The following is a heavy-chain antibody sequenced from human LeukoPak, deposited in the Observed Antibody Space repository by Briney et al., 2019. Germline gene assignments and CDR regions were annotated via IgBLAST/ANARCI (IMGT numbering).Heavy chain of an antibody. J-gene: IGHJ5*02. CDR1: GFTFSSYG. CDR2: IWYDGSNK. D-gene: IGHD4-23*01. CDR3: ARENSGWFDP. V-gene: IGHV3-33*01. Sequence: PGRSLRLSCAASGFTFSSYGMHWVRQAPGKGLEWVAVIWYDGSNKYYADSVKGRFTIPRDNSKNTLYLQMNSLRAEDTAVYYCARENSGWFDPWGQGTLVTVSS.